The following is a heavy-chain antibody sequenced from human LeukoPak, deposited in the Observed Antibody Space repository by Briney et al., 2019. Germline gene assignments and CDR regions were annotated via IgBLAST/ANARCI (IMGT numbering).Heavy chain of an antibody. V-gene: IGHV1-46*01. CDR3: ARAYSSGWYGIDY. CDR2: INPSGGST. Sequence: GASVKVSCKTSGYTLSSYYMHWVRQALGQGLEWMGIINPSGGSTGYAQKFQGRVTMTRDTSTSIVYMEVSSLRSEDTAVYYCARAYSSGWYGIDYWGQGTLVTVSS. CDR1: GYTLSSYY. D-gene: IGHD6-19*01. J-gene: IGHJ4*02.